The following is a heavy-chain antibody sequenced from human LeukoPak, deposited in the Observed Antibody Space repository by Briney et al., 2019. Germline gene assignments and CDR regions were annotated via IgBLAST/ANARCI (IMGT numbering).Heavy chain of an antibody. CDR2: INPNSGGT. CDR3: ARVALIAVAGTNFDY. D-gene: IGHD6-19*01. CDR1: GYTFTGYY. J-gene: IGHJ4*02. Sequence: AASVKVSCKASGYTFTGYYMHWVRQAPGQGLEWMGWINPNSGGTDYAQKFQGRVTMTRDTSISTAYMELSRLKSDDTAVYYCARVALIAVAGTNFDYWGQGTLVTVSS. V-gene: IGHV1-2*02.